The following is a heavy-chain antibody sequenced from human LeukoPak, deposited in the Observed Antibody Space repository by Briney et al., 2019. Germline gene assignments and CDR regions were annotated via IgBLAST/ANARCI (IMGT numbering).Heavy chain of an antibody. CDR2: INHSGST. D-gene: IGHD2-2*01. CDR3: ARLPRRTTSYYYYGVDV. J-gene: IGHJ6*02. V-gene: IGHV4-34*01. Sequence: PSETLSLTCAVYGGSFSGYYWSWIRQPPGKGLEWIGEINHSGSTNYNPSLKSRVTISVDTSKNQFSLKLSSVTAADTAVYYCARLPRRTTSYYYYGVDVWGQGTTVTVSS. CDR1: GGSFSGYY.